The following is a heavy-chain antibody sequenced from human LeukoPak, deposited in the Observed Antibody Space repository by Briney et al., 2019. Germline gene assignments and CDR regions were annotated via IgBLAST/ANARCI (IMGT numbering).Heavy chain of an antibody. D-gene: IGHD2-2*01. CDR1: GGSISSGGYY. V-gene: IGHV4-30-2*01. CDR3: ARWRSSTVGWFDP. Sequence: SETLSLTCTVSGGSISSGGYYWSWIRQPPGKGLEWIGYIYHSGSTYYNPSLKSRVTISVDRSKNQLSLKLSSVTAADTAVYYCARWRSSTVGWFDPWGQGTLVTVSS. J-gene: IGHJ5*02. CDR2: IYHSGST.